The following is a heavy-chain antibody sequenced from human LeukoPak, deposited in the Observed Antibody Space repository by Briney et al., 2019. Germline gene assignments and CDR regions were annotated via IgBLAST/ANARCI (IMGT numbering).Heavy chain of an antibody. V-gene: IGHV4-34*01. Sequence: PSETLSLTCAVYGGSFSGYYWSWIRPPPGKGLEWIGEINHSGSTNYNPSLQSRVTIPVDTSKNQFSLKLSSVTAADTAVYYCAGRGELESFDYWGQGTLVAVSS. D-gene: IGHD1-1*01. CDR2: INHSGST. CDR1: GGSFSGYY. J-gene: IGHJ4*02. CDR3: AGRGELESFDY.